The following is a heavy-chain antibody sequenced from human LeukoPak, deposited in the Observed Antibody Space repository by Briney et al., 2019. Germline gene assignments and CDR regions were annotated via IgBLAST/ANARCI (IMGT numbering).Heavy chain of an antibody. Sequence: SETLSLTCTVSGGPISSSSYYWGWIRQPPGKGLEWIGSIYYSGSTYYNPSLKSRDTISVDTSKNQFSLKLNSVTAADTAVYYCARLIIYYYGSGSYPQPFDYWGQGTLVTVSS. CDR1: GGPISSSSYY. CDR3: ARLIIYYYGSGSYPQPFDY. V-gene: IGHV4-39*01. CDR2: IYYSGST. J-gene: IGHJ4*02. D-gene: IGHD3-10*01.